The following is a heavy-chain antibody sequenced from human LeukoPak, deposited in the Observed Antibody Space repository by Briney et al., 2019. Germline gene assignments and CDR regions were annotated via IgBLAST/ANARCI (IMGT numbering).Heavy chain of an antibody. D-gene: IGHD5-18*01. J-gene: IGHJ6*03. CDR1: GGSFSGYY. CDR2: IYYSGST. CDR3: ARATEGGYTYGYFYYYYMDV. V-gene: IGHV4-59*01. Sequence: SETLSLTCAVYGGSFSGYYWSWIRQPPGKGLEWIGYIYYSGSTNYNPSLKSRVTISVDTSKNQFSLKLTSVTAADTAVYYCARATEGGYTYGYFYYYYMDVWGKGTTVTISS.